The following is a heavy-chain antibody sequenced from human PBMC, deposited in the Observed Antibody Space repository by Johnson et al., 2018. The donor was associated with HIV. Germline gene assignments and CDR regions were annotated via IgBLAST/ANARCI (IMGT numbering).Heavy chain of an antibody. J-gene: IGHJ3*02. Sequence: QVLLVESGGGVVQPGRSLRLSCAASRFTFSSSAMHWVRQAPGKGLEWVAVISYDGSNKYYADSVKGRFTISRDNAKNSLYLQMNSLRAEDTALYYCARDYYYDSSGYYYGNAFDIWGQGTMVTVSS. V-gene: IGHV3-30-3*01. CDR2: ISYDGSNK. D-gene: IGHD3-22*01. CDR1: RFTFSSSA. CDR3: ARDYYYDSSGYYYGNAFDI.